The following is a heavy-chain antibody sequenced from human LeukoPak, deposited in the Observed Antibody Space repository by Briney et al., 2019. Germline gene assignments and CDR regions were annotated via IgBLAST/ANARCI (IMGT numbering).Heavy chain of an antibody. V-gene: IGHV3-30-3*01. J-gene: IGHJ4*02. CDR3: ARDLDSSSCLDY. Sequence: PGGSLRLSCAASGFTFSSYAMHWVRQAPGKGPEWVAVISYDGSNKYYADSVKGRFTISRDNSKNTLYLQMNSLRAEDTAVYYCARDLDSSSCLDYWGQGTLVTVSS. D-gene: IGHD6-13*01. CDR1: GFTFSSYA. CDR2: ISYDGSNK.